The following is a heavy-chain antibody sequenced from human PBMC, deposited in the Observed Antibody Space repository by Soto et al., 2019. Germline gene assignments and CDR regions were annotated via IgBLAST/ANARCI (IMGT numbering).Heavy chain of an antibody. CDR2: INTDGSET. CDR3: ARDGEGY. V-gene: IGHV3-74*01. CDR1: GFTFSSYW. J-gene: IGHJ4*02. D-gene: IGHD2-21*01. Sequence: GGSLRLSCAASGFTFSSYWMHWVRQVPGKGLVWVSRINTDGSETNYADSVKGRFTVSRDNAKKTQYLQMNSLRAEDTAVYYCARDGEGYWGQGTLVTVSS.